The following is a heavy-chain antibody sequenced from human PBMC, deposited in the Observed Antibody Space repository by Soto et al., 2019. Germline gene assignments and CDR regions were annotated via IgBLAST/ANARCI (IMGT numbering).Heavy chain of an antibody. Sequence: GGSLRLSCAASGFTFSSYWMSWVRQAPGKGLEWVANIKQDGSEKYYVDSVKGRFTISRDNAKNSLYLQMNSLRAEDTAVYYCARDPPTYYYGSGSYYKDDYWGQGTLVTVSS. CDR2: IKQDGSEK. CDR1: GFTFSSYW. CDR3: ARDPPTYYYGSGSYYKDDY. V-gene: IGHV3-7*01. D-gene: IGHD3-10*01. J-gene: IGHJ4*02.